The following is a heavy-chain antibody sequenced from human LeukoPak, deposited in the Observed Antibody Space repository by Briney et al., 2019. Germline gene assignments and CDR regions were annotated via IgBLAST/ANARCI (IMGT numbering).Heavy chain of an antibody. CDR3: ARFAYCGGHCWYYFDY. CDR2: IYSSGST. Sequence: SETLSLTCTVSGGSISNYYWSWIRQPPGKGLEWIGYIYSSGSTNYNPSLKSRVTISVDTSKNQFTLKLSSVTAADTAVYYCARFAYCGGHCWYYFDYWGQGSLVTVSS. D-gene: IGHD2-21*02. V-gene: IGHV4-59*01. CDR1: GGSISNYY. J-gene: IGHJ4*02.